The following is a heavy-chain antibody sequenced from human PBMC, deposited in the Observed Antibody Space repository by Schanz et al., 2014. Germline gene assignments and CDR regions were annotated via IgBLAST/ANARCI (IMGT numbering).Heavy chain of an antibody. Sequence: QVQLQEAGPGLVKPAETLSLTCTVSGGSISSDSIYSDYWSWIRQPPGKGLEWIGYIHQSGGTNYNPSLKSRVTILVDTSKNQFSLRLPSLTAADTAVYYCAKFLYDDPSWGQGTLVTVSS. CDR2: IHQSGGT. D-gene: IGHD3-3*01. V-gene: IGHV4-61*01. CDR3: AKFLYDDPS. J-gene: IGHJ5*02. CDR1: GGSISSDSIYSDY.